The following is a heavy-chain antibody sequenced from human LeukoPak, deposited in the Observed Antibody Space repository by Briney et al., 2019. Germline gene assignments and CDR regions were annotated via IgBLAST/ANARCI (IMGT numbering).Heavy chain of an antibody. V-gene: IGHV3-48*03. J-gene: IGHJ4*02. D-gene: IGHD2-21*02. CDR3: ARVSDLCGGDCYSDY. CDR1: GFAFSSFE. Sequence: PGGSLRLSCQGSGFAFSSFEMAWVRQAPGKGLEWVSEISSSADTIYNANSVKGRFAISRDNAKKSLYLQMNSLRAEDTAVYYCARVSDLCGGDCYSDYWGQGTRVTVSS. CDR2: ISSSADTI.